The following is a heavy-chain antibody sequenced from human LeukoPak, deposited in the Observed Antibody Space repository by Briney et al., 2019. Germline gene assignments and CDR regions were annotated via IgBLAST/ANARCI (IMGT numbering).Heavy chain of an antibody. D-gene: IGHD3-22*01. Sequence: GGSLRLSCAASGLTFSSYSMNWVRQAPGKGLEWVSSISSSSSYIYYADSVKGRFTISRDNAKNSLYLQMNSLRAEDTAVYYCARSPVWDSRIFDYWGQGTLVTVSS. CDR1: GLTFSSYS. V-gene: IGHV3-21*01. CDR3: ARSPVWDSRIFDY. J-gene: IGHJ4*02. CDR2: ISSSSSYI.